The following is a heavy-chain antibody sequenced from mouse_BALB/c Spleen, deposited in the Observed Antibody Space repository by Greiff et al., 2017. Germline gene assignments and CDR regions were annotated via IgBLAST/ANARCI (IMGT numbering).Heavy chain of an antibody. CDR3: NSDYEVAMDD. Sequence: VQLQQSGAELVRSGASVKLSCTASGFNIKDYYMHWVKQRPEQGLEWIGWIDPENGDTEYAPKFQGKATMTADTSSNTAYLQLSSLTSEDTAVYYCNSDYEVAMDDWGQGTSVTVSS. CDR1: GFNIKDYY. V-gene: IGHV14-4*02. D-gene: IGHD2-4*01. CDR2: IDPENGDT. J-gene: IGHJ4*01.